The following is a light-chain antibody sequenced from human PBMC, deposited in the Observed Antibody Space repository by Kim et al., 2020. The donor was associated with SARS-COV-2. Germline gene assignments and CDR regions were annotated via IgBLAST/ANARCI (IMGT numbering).Light chain of an antibody. J-gene: IGKJ4*01. V-gene: IGKV3-11*01. CDR2: DAS. Sequence: PGERATHSCRASQNIDTYLAWYQPRPGQAPRLLVYDASNRATGVPDRFSGSGSGTDFTLTISSLEPEDFSIYYCQQRNSWPPAVTFGGGTKVDIK. CDR3: QQRNSWPPAVT. CDR1: QNIDTY.